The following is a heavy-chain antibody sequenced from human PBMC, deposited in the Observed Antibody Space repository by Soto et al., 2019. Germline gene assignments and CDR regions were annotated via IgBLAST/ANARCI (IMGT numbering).Heavy chain of an antibody. J-gene: IGHJ4*02. CDR1: GYTFTSYG. CDR2: ISAYNGNT. D-gene: IGHD6-13*01. CDR3: ARDLAAAGDDY. Sequence: VASVKVSCKASGYTFTSYGISWVRQAPGQGLEWMGWISAYNGNTNYAQKLQGRVTMTTDTSTSTAYMELRSPRSDDTAVYYCARDLAAAGDDYWGQGTLVTVSS. V-gene: IGHV1-18*01.